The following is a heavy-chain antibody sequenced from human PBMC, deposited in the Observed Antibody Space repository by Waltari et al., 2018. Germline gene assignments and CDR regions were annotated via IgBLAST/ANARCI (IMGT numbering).Heavy chain of an antibody. D-gene: IGHD2-21*01. J-gene: IGHJ4*02. V-gene: IGHV4-59*08. CDR3: ARHPPVPVIREGFDY. CDR2: IHYTGTT. Sequence: QVQLQESGPGLVKPSETLSLTCTVSGGSINYYYWRWIRQPPGKGLEYIGYIHYTGTTLYDPSLRSRVTISVDTSKNQFSLILNFVTAADTAVYYCARHPPVPVIREGFDYWGRGTLVTVSP. CDR1: GGSINYYY.